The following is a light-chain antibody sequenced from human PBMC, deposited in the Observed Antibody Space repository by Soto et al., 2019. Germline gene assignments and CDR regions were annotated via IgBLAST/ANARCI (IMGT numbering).Light chain of an antibody. CDR3: QQYSNWPWT. Sequence: EIVFTQSPGTLSLSPGERATLSCWASQSVTSSYLAWYQQKPGQAPRLLIYGASTRATGIPARFSGSGSGTEFTLTISSLQSEDFAVYYCQQYSNWPWTFGQGTKVDIK. CDR2: GAS. CDR1: QSVTSSY. J-gene: IGKJ1*01. V-gene: IGKV3-15*01.